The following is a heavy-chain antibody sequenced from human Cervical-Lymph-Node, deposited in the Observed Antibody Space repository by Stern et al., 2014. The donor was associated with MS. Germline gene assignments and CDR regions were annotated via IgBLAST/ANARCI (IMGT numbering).Heavy chain of an antibody. CDR2: IGWNSGNI. CDR3: AKSRGLYQDLSFDY. CDR1: GFTFDDYA. V-gene: IGHV3-9*01. J-gene: IGHJ4*02. D-gene: IGHD2-2*01. Sequence: EVHLMESGGGLVQPGKSLRLSCAASGFTFDDYAMQWVRQAPGKGLEWVSGIGWNSGNIVYADSVKGRFTISRDNAKNSLYLQMNSLRPEDTAFYYCAKSRGLYQDLSFDYWGQGTLVTVSS.